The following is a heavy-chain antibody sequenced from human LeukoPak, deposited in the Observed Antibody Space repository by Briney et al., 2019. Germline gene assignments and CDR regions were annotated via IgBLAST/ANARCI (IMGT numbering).Heavy chain of an antibody. D-gene: IGHD2-2*01. Sequence: PGGSLRLSCAASGFTFSSNAMHWVRQAPGKGLEWVAVISYDGSNKYYADSVKGRFTISRDNSKNTLYLQMNSLRAEDTAVYYCARDLGYCSSTSCRNDAFDIWGQGTMVTVSS. CDR3: ARDLGYCSSTSCRNDAFDI. J-gene: IGHJ3*02. V-gene: IGHV3-30*14. CDR2: ISYDGSNK. CDR1: GFTFSSNA.